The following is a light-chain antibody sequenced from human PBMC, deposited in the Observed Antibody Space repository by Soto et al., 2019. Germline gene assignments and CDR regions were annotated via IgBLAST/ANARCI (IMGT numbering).Light chain of an antibody. CDR2: DAS. J-gene: IGKJ5*01. CDR3: QHFDSLPIT. V-gene: IGKV1-33*01. CDR1: QDVANY. Sequence: DLQMTQSPSSLSASIGDRVTITCQASQDVANYVNWYQQKAGKAPKLLIYDASNLEIGVPSRFSGSGSGTEFTFTIKSLQPEDVATYFCQHFDSLPITFGQGTRLDIK.